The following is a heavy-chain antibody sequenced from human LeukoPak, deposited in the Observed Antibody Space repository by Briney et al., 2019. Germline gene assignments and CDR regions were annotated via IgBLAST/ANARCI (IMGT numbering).Heavy chain of an antibody. CDR3: ARDSSGYHPSLGG. CDR2: IIPIFGTA. D-gene: IGHD3-22*01. V-gene: IGHV1-69*05. Sequence: SVKVSCKASGGTFSSYAISWVRQAPGQGLEWMGGIIPIFGTANYAQKFQGRVTITTDESTSTAYMELSSLRSEDTAVYYCARDSSGYHPSLGGWGQGTLVTASS. J-gene: IGHJ4*02. CDR1: GGTFSSYA.